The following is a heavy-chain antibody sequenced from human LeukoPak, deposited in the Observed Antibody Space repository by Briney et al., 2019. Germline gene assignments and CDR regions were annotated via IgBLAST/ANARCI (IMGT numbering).Heavy chain of an antibody. Sequence: ASVKVSCKASGYTFTSYGISWVRQAPGQGLEWMGWISAYNGNTNYAQKLQGRVTMTTDTSTSTAYMELSSLRSEDTAVYYCARVIRRKDYYDSSGLGAFDIWGQGTMVTVSS. J-gene: IGHJ3*02. CDR1: GYTFTSYG. V-gene: IGHV1-18*01. CDR3: ARVIRRKDYYDSSGLGAFDI. D-gene: IGHD3-22*01. CDR2: ISAYNGNT.